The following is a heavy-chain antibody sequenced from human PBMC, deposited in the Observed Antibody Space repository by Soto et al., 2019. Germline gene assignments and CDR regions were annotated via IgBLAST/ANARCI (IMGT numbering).Heavy chain of an antibody. J-gene: IGHJ1*01. Sequence: PGGSLRLSCAASGFTFSSYAMSWVRQAPGKGLEWVSAISGSGGSTYYADSVKGRFTISRDNSKNTLYLQMNSLRAEDTAVYYCAKDQALRYFDPGAPEYFQHWGQGTLVTVSS. CDR2: ISGSGGST. D-gene: IGHD3-9*01. CDR1: GFTFSSYA. CDR3: AKDQALRYFDPGAPEYFQH. V-gene: IGHV3-23*01.